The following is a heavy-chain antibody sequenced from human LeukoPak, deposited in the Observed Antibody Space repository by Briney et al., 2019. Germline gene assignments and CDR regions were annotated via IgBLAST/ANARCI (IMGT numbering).Heavy chain of an antibody. V-gene: IGHV1-69*13. CDR2: IIPIFGTA. Sequence: SVKVSCKASGGTFSSYAISWVRQAPGQGLEWMGGIIPIFGTANYAQKFQGRVTITADESTSTAYMELSSLRSEDTAVHYCARGYYGSGSYIYYYMDVWGKGTAVTISS. D-gene: IGHD3-10*01. CDR3: ARGYYGSGSYIYYYMDV. J-gene: IGHJ6*03. CDR1: GGTFSSYA.